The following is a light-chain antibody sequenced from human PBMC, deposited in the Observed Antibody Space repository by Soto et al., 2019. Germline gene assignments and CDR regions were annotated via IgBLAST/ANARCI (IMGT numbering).Light chain of an antibody. CDR1: SSNSGNNY. CDR3: GTWDSSLGAGGVV. CDR2: ANN. Sequence: QSVLTQPPSVSAAPGQKGTISCSGSSSNSGNNYVSWYQQLPGTAPKLLIYANNKRPSGIPDRFSGSKSGTSATLGITGLQTGAEADYYCGTWDSSLGAGGVVFGGGTQRTVL. V-gene: IGLV1-51*01. J-gene: IGLJ2*01.